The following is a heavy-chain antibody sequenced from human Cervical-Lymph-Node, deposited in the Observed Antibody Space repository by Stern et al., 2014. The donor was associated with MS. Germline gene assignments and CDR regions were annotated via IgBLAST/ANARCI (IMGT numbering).Heavy chain of an antibody. J-gene: IGHJ4*02. CDR3: ARDYGDSAFDY. Sequence: VQLMQSGAEVKKPGESLKISCEGSGYSFTAYWIAWVRQMPRKGLEWMGIIYPGDSDTRYSPSFQGQVTISADKSSSTAYLQWSSLKASDTAMYYCARDYGDSAFDYWGQGTLVTVSS. V-gene: IGHV5-51*01. CDR2: IYPGDSDT. D-gene: IGHD4-17*01. CDR1: GYSFTAYW.